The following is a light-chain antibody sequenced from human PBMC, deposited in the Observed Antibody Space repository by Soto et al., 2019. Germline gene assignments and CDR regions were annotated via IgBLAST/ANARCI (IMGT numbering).Light chain of an antibody. J-gene: IGKJ1*01. CDR1: QGIRSD. CDR2: AAS. V-gene: IGKV1-6*01. Sequence: AIQMTHSQSSLSASVGDRVTITCRASQGIRSDLGWYQQKPGKAPNLLIYAASSLQSGVPSRFSGSGSGTDFTLTITGLQPEDSATYYCLQYYNYPRTFGQGTKVEIK. CDR3: LQYYNYPRT.